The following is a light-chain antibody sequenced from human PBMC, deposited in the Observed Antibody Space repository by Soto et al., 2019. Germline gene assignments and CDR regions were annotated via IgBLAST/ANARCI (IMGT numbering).Light chain of an antibody. CDR1: QSVSSSS. CDR3: QQYGSSPS. CDR2: GAS. V-gene: IGKV3-20*01. Sequence: EIVLTQSPGTLSLSPGERATLSCRASQSVSSSSLAWYQQKPGQAPRLLLYGASSRATDIPDRFSGSGSGTDFTLTIRRLEPEDFSVYYCQQYGSSPSFGGGTKVEIK. J-gene: IGKJ4*01.